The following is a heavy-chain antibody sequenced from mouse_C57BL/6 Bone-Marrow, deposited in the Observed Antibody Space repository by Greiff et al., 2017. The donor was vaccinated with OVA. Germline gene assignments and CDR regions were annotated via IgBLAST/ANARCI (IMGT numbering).Heavy chain of an antibody. V-gene: IGHV1-64*01. Sequence: QVQLQQPGAELVKPGASVKLSCKASGYTFTSYWMHWVKQRPGQGLEWIGMIHPNSGSTNYNEKFKSKATLTVDKSSSTAYMQLSSLTSEDSAVYYCAREDYVSPTGFAYWGQGTLVTVSA. CDR3: AREDYVSPTGFAY. CDR1: GYTFTSYW. J-gene: IGHJ3*01. CDR2: IHPNSGST. D-gene: IGHD1-1*01.